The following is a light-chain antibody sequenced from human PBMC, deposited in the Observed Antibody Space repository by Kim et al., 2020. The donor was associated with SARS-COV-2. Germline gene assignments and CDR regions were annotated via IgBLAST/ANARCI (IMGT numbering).Light chain of an antibody. CDR1: RGAIGTYNL. J-gene: IGLJ2*01. CDR3: CSYGGPSAPVL. CDR2: EVT. Sequence: QSISISCTGNRGAIGTYNLVSWYQQYPGKAPKLMIYEVTKRASGIPTRFSGSKSGDTASLTISGLQAEDEADYYCCSYGGPSAPVLFGGGTKVTVL. V-gene: IGLV2-23*02.